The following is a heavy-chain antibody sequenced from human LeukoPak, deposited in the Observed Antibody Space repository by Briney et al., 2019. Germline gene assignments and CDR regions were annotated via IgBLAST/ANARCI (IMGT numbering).Heavy chain of an antibody. D-gene: IGHD4-11*01. CDR1: GFSLTTSGVG. J-gene: IGHJ4*02. CDR2: IYWNVDN. CDR3: AHYGDYRFLYYFDY. Sequence: SGPTLVNPTQTLTLTCTFSGFSLTTSGVGVGWIRQPPGRALEWLALIYWNVDNRYSPSLKSRLTITKDTSKNQVLLTMANMGPVDTATYYCAHYGDYRFLYYFDYWGQGTLVTVSS. V-gene: IGHV2-5*01.